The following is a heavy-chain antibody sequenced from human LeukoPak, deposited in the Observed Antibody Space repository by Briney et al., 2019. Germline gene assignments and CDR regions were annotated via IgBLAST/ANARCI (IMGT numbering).Heavy chain of an antibody. V-gene: IGHV1-24*01. Sequence: ASVKVSCKVSGYTLTELSMHWVRQAPGKGLEWMGGFDPEDGKTIYAQKFQGRVTMTEDTSTDTAFMELSSLRSEDTAVYYCARGGVVLGSGNLWGQGTLVTVSS. D-gene: IGHD3-10*01. J-gene: IGHJ4*02. CDR1: GYTLTELS. CDR3: ARGGVVLGSGNL. CDR2: FDPEDGKT.